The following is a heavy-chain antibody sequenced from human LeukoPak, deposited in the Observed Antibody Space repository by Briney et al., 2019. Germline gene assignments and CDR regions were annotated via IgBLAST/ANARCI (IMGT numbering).Heavy chain of an antibody. CDR1: GFTFSSYS. CDR2: ISSSSSYI. D-gene: IGHD4-11*01. V-gene: IGHV3-21*01. Sequence: GGSLRLSCAASGFTFSSYSMNWVRQAPGKGLEWVSSISSSSSYIYYADSMKGRFTISRDNAKNSLYLQMNSLRAEDTAVYYCARSASHYSNYQYNWFDPWGQGTLVTVSS. CDR3: ARSASHYSNYQYNWFDP. J-gene: IGHJ5*02.